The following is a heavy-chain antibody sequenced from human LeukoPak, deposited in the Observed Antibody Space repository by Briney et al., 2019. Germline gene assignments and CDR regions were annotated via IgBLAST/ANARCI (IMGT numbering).Heavy chain of an antibody. CDR1: GFTFSRYW. V-gene: IGHV3-30*03. CDR2: VSSHGVDK. J-gene: IGHJ3*02. D-gene: IGHD2-2*01. CDR3: ARESIVVVPTTMDDASDI. Sequence: GGSLRLSCAASGFTFSRYWMSWVRQAPGKGLEWLAVVSSHGVDKFYADSVRGRFTISRDNAKNALYLQMHSLRVEDTAVYYCARESIVVVPTTMDDASDIWGQGTMVTVSS.